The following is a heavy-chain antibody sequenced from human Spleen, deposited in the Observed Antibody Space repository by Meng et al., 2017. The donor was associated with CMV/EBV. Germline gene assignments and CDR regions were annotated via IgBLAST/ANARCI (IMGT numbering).Heavy chain of an antibody. Sequence: SLKISCAASGFTFTEYAMHWVRQTPGKGLEWVAGISWNSGNIGYADSVKGRFTISRDNAKNSLYLQMNSLRAEDTAVYYCATESGSSRSYYYYGMAVWGQGTTVTVSS. V-gene: IGHV3-9*01. D-gene: IGHD6-6*01. J-gene: IGHJ6*02. CDR2: ISWNSGNI. CDR1: GFTFTEYA. CDR3: ATESGSSRSYYYYGMAV.